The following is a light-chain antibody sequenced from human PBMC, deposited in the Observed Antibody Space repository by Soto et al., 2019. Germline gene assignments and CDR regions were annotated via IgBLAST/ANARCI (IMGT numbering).Light chain of an antibody. CDR3: AAWDVSLNGWV. J-gene: IGLJ3*02. CDR2: ANT. Sequence: QSVLTQPPSASGTPGQRVTISCSGSGSNLRGNTVNWYQHLPGTAPKLLIYANTQRPSGVPDRFSGSKSGTSASLAISGLQSDDEADYSCAAWDVSLNGWVFGGGTKLTVL. V-gene: IGLV1-44*01. CDR1: GSNLRGNT.